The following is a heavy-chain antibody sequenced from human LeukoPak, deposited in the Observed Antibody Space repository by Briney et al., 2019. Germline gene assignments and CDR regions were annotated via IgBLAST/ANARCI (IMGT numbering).Heavy chain of an antibody. J-gene: IGHJ4*02. D-gene: IGHD6-19*01. CDR2: IKQDGSEK. CDR1: GFRFSSYW. CDR3: ARVGQWLTFDS. V-gene: IGHV3-7*01. Sequence: PGGSLRPSCAASGFRFSSYWMSWVRQAPGKGLEWVANIKQDGSEKYYVDSVKGRFTISRDNAKNSLYVQMNSLRADDTAVYYCARVGQWLTFDSWGQGTLVTVSS.